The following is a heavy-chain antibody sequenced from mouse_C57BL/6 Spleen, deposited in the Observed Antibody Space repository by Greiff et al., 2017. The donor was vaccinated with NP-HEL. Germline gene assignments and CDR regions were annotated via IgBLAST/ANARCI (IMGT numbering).Heavy chain of an antibody. J-gene: IGHJ3*01. CDR1: GYAFTGYW. Sequence: VQLQQSGAELVKPGASVKISCKASGYAFTGYWMNWVKQRPGKGLEWIGQIYPGDGDTNYNGKFKGKATLTADKSSSTAYMQLSSLTSEDSAVYFCASYDDNDGAWFAYWGQGTLVTVSA. CDR3: ASYDDNDGAWFAY. V-gene: IGHV1-80*01. D-gene: IGHD2-4*01. CDR2: IYPGDGDT.